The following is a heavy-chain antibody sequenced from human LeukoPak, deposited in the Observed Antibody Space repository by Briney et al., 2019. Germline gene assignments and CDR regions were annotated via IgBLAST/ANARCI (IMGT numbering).Heavy chain of an antibody. Sequence: ASVKISCKVSGYTFTDYYMHWVQQAPGKGLEWMGLVDPEDGETIYAEKFQGRVTITADTSTDTAYMELNSLRAEDTALYYCARDYGIAAAGEGDTDYWGQGTLVTVSS. CDR3: ARDYGIAAAGEGDTDY. J-gene: IGHJ4*02. D-gene: IGHD6-13*01. CDR2: VDPEDGET. V-gene: IGHV1-69-2*01. CDR1: GYTFTDYY.